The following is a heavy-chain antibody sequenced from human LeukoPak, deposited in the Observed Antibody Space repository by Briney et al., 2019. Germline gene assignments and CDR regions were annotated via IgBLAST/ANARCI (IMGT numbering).Heavy chain of an antibody. Sequence: WASVKVSCKASGYTFTSYGISWVRQAPGQGLEWMGWISAYNGNRNYAQKLQGRVTMTRDMSTSTVYMELSSLRSEDTAVYYCARTAVAGTIRDAFDIWGQGTMVTVSS. CDR1: GYTFTSYG. CDR2: ISAYNGNR. V-gene: IGHV1-18*01. J-gene: IGHJ3*02. CDR3: ARTAVAGTIRDAFDI. D-gene: IGHD6-19*01.